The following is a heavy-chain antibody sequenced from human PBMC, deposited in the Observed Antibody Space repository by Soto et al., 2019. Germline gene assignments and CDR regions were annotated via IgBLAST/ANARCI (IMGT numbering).Heavy chain of an antibody. CDR1: GGSISSSTYY. Sequence: QVQLQESGPGLVKPSQTLSLICTVSGGSISSSTYYWSWIRQYPGQGLEWVGYIYYSGSTYYNPSVKSRATIPLVRSKNRVSLKLSTVTAADTAVYYCASAYGSCTSGDAFDFSGPGTTVTVSS. CDR3: ASAYGSCTSGDAFDF. V-gene: IGHV4-31*03. D-gene: IGHD3-10*01. J-gene: IGHJ3*01. CDR2: IYYSGST.